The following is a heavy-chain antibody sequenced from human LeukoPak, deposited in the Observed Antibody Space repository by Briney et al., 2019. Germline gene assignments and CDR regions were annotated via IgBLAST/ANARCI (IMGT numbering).Heavy chain of an antibody. CDR3: ARGFYSSSWAMSWFDP. D-gene: IGHD6-13*01. Sequence: ASVKVSCKASGYTFSYDINWVRQAPGQGLEWMGWINPNSGGTNYAQKFQGRVTMTRDTSISTAYMELSRLRSDDTAVYYCARGFYSSSWAMSWFDPWGQGTLVTVSS. CDR1: GYTFSYD. V-gene: IGHV1-2*02. CDR2: INPNSGGT. J-gene: IGHJ5*02.